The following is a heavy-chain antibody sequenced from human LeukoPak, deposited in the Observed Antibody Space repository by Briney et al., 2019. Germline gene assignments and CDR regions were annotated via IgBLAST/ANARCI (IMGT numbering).Heavy chain of an antibody. CDR1: GFTFSNYA. Sequence: GGSLRLSCAASGFTFSNYAMSWVRQAPGKGLEWVSAVTGSGSDTYYTDSVKGRFTISRDNSKNTLYLQMNSLRAEDTAIYYCAKDTGMTRRFDYWGQGTLVTVSS. V-gene: IGHV3-23*01. J-gene: IGHJ4*02. CDR2: VTGSGSDT. D-gene: IGHD1-1*01. CDR3: AKDTGMTRRFDY.